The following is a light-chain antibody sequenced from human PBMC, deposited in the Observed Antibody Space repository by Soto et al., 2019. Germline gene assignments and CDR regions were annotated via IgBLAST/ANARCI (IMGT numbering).Light chain of an antibody. Sequence: QSVLTQPPSASGTPGQRVTISCFGSSSNIGSNTVNWYQQLPGTAPKLLIYSNNQWPSGVPDRFSGSKSGTSASLAISGLQSEDEADYYCAAWDDSLNGLYVFGTGTKVTVL. CDR3: AAWDDSLNGLYV. V-gene: IGLV1-44*01. J-gene: IGLJ1*01. CDR2: SNN. CDR1: SSNIGSNT.